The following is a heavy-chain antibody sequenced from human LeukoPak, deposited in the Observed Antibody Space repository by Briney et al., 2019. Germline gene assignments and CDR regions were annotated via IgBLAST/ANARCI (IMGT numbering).Heavy chain of an antibody. CDR2: IYSGGST. Sequence: GGSLRLSCAASGFTVSSNYMSWVRQAPGKGLEWVSVIYSGGSTYYADSVKGRSTISRDNSKNTLYLRMNSLRAEDTAVYYCARMAGSCYSTRCYYYGMDVWGQGTTVTVSS. CDR3: ARMAGSCYSTRCYYYGMDV. CDR1: GFTVSSNY. V-gene: IGHV3-66*01. J-gene: IGHJ6*02. D-gene: IGHD2-15*01.